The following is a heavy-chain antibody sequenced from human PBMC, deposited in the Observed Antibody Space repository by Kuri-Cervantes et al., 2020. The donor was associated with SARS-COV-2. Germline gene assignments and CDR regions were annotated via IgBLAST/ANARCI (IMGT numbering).Heavy chain of an antibody. D-gene: IGHD1-26*01. CDR1: GFTFDDYA. Sequence: SLKISCAASGFTFDDYAMHWVRQAPGKGLEWVSGISWNSGSIGYADSVKGRFTISRDNAKNSLYLQMNSLRAEDTAVYYCAREINYYYGMDVWGQGTTVTGSS. J-gene: IGHJ6*02. V-gene: IGHV3-9*01. CDR3: AREINYYYGMDV. CDR2: ISWNSGSI.